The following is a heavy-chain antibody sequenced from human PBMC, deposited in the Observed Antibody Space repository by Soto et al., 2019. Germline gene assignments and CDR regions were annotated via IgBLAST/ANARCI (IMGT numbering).Heavy chain of an antibody. V-gene: IGHV1-8*01. CDR1: GYTFTSYD. J-gene: IGHJ6*03. Sequence: ASVKVSCKASGYTFTSYDINWVRQATGQGLEWMGWMNPNSGNTGYAQKFQGRVTMTRNTSVSTDYMELSCLRSEDTSVYTCERGLPGDSGYDRAIKDGWGKGTTVTVSS. CDR3: ERGLPGDSGYDRAIKDG. CDR2: MNPNSGNT. D-gene: IGHD5-12*01.